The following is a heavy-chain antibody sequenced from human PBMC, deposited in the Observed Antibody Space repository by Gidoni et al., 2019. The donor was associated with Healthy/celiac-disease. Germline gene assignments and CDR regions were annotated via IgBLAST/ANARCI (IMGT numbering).Heavy chain of an antibody. CDR2: ISYDGSNK. Sequence: VQLVESGGGVVQPGRSLRLSCAASGFTFSSYGMHLVSQAPGKGLEWGAVISYDGSNKYDAESGKGRFNISRDNSKNTLYLQRNSLRAEDTAVYYCAKGVRSPRITICGVVIARGIDYWGQGTLVTVSS. CDR3: AKGVRSPRITICGVVIARGIDY. D-gene: IGHD3-3*01. V-gene: IGHV3-30*18. J-gene: IGHJ4*02. CDR1: GFTFSSYG.